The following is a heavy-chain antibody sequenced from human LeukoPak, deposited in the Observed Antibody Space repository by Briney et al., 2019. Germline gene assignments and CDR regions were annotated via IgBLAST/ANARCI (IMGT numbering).Heavy chain of an antibody. V-gene: IGHV4-59*01. Sequence: SETLSLTCTASGGSMSSYYWSWIRQPPGKGLEWIGYIYYSWGTNYNPSLKSRVTISVDTSKNQFSLKLSSVTAADTAVYYCARAGYSNEGYSGYGHEDYWGQGTLVTASS. J-gene: IGHJ4*02. CDR3: ARAGYSNEGYSGYGHEDY. CDR1: GGSMSSYY. CDR2: IYYSWGT. D-gene: IGHD5-12*01.